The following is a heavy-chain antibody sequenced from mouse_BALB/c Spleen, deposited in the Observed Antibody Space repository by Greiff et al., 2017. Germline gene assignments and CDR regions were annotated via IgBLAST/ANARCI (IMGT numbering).Heavy chain of an antibody. Sequence: QVQLQQSGAELARPGASVKLSCKASGYTFTSYWMQWVKQRPGQGLEWIGAIYPGDGDTRYTQKFKGKATLTADKSSSTAYMQLSSLASEDSAVYYCARVGPHYYAMDYWGQGTSVTVSS. CDR2: IYPGDGDT. V-gene: IGHV1-87*01. CDR3: ARVGPHYYAMDY. D-gene: IGHD1-3*01. J-gene: IGHJ4*01. CDR1: GYTFTSYW.